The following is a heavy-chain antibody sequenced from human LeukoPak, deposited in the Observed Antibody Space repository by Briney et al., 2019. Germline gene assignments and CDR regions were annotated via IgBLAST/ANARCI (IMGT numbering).Heavy chain of an antibody. Sequence: GGSLRLSCAASGFLFSAYSMNWIRQAPGKGLEWVSSISGSSSYVYYADSVKGRFTISRDNAKNSLYLHMNSLRAEDTAVYYCAKAYYDPSGYSYYFDYWGQGILVTVSS. CDR2: ISGSSSYV. D-gene: IGHD3-22*01. V-gene: IGHV3-21*01. J-gene: IGHJ4*02. CDR1: GFLFSAYS. CDR3: AKAYYDPSGYSYYFDY.